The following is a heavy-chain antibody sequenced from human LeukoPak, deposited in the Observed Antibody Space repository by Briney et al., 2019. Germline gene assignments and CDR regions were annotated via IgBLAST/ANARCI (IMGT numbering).Heavy chain of an antibody. D-gene: IGHD3-22*01. CDR2: IFHSGGT. Sequence: LEALSVSCVVSGGSFSGYYWRWIRQPPGKGLEWIGEIFHSGGTKYIPSIKSRVTISVHTTKSQFSLKLSSVTAADTAVYYCARGTQTYYDKAPVDYWGQGTLVTVSS. CDR1: GGSFSGYY. V-gene: IGHV4-34*01. J-gene: IGHJ4*02. CDR3: ARGTQTYYDKAPVDY.